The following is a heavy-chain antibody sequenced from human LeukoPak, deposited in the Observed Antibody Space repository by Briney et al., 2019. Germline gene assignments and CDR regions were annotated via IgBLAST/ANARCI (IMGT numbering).Heavy chain of an antibody. J-gene: IGHJ6*03. CDR3: ARGHSSSWYHYYYYYMDV. V-gene: IGHV1-18*01. D-gene: IGHD6-13*01. Sequence: GASVKVSCKASGYTFTSYGISWVRQAPGQGLEWMGWISAYNGNTNYAQKLQGRVTMTTDTSTSTAYMELRSLRSDDTAVYYCARGHSSSWYHYYYYYMDVWGKGTTVTISS. CDR1: GYTFTSYG. CDR2: ISAYNGNT.